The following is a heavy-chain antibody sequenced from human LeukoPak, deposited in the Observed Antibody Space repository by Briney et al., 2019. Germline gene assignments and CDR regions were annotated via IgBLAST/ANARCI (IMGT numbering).Heavy chain of an antibody. J-gene: IGHJ6*03. V-gene: IGHV3-23*01. CDR3: ARDLMEKRGYHYYYYMDV. CDR2: ISGSGGST. D-gene: IGHD1-1*01. Sequence: GGPLRLSCAASGFTFSSYAMSWVRQAPGKGLEWVSAISGSGGSTYYADSVKGRFTISRDNAKNSLYLQMNSLRAEDTAVYYCARDLMEKRGYHYYYYMDVWGKGTTVTVSS. CDR1: GFTFSSYA.